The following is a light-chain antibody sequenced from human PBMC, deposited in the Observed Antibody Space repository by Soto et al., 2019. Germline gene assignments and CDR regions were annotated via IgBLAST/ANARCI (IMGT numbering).Light chain of an antibody. V-gene: IGLV2-8*01. CDR3: SSYAGSSNV. CDR1: SSDVGGYNY. CDR2: EVN. J-gene: IGLJ1*01. Sequence: QPVLTQPPSASGSPGQSVAISCTGTSSDVGGYNYVSWSQQHPGKAPKLMIYEVNKRPSGFPDRFSGSKSGNTASLTVSGLQAEDEADYYCSSYAGSSNVFGTGTKVTVL.